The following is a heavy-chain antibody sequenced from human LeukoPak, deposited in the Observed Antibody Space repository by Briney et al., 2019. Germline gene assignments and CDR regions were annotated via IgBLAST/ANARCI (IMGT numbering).Heavy chain of an antibody. D-gene: IGHD1-14*01. CDR2: ISSNGNKI. CDR1: ESTFTNFA. V-gene: IGHV3-30*01. Sequence: PGGSLRPSCTASESTFTNFALDWVRQAPGKGREWVAVISSNGNKIYYADSVRGRFNIFSNTYNKTESLHKNDMRVEDTALCCCARGPSSKSGNQDFWGRGTLVTVSS. J-gene: IGHJ4*02. CDR3: ARGPSSKSGNQDF.